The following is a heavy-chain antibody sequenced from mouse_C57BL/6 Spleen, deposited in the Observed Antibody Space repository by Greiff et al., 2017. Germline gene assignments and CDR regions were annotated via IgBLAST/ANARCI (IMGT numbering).Heavy chain of an antibody. D-gene: IGHD4-1*01. J-gene: IGHJ2*01. CDR1: GYAFTNYL. Sequence: QVQLKESGAELVRPGTSVKVSCKASGYAFTNYLIEWVKQRPGQGLEWIGVINPGSGGTNYNEKFKGKATLTADKSSSTACMQLSSLTSEDSAVYFYARGELTGTTYFDYWGQGTTLTVSS. CDR2: INPGSGGT. V-gene: IGHV1-54*01. CDR3: ARGELTGTTYFDY.